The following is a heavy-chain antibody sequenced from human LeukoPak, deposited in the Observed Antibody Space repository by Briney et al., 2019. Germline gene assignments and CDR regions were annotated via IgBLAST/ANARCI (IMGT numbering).Heavy chain of an antibody. J-gene: IGHJ4*02. CDR2: IHSGGNT. CDR1: GFTVSSSY. D-gene: IGHD2-15*01. V-gene: IGHV3-53*01. Sequence: GGSLRLSCAASGFTVSSSYMTWVRQAPGKGLEWVSVIHSGGNTYYADSVKGRFTISRDNSKNTVYLQMNSLRAEDTAVYSCTRDLNSGGSCWGQGTLVTVSS. CDR3: TRDLNSGGSC.